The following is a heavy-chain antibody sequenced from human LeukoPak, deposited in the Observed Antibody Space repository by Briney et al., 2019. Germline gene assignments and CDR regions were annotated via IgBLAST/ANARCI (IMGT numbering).Heavy chain of an antibody. J-gene: IGHJ6*02. V-gene: IGHV3-53*05. D-gene: IGHD3-10*01. CDR2: IYPVGST. CDR3: ARDLKDVFGDYYYGMDV. CDR1: WLSYSSYW. Sequence: GESLRLSCAVSWLSYSSYWMRWVRQAPARGRAGVSVIYPVGSTYYAESVTDRFTISRDSSKNTLYLQMNSLRAEDTAVYYCARDLKDVFGDYYYGMDVWGQGTTVTVSS.